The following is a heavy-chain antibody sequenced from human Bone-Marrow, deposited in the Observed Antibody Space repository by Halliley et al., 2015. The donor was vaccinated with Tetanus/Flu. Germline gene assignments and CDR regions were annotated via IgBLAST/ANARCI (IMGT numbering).Heavy chain of an antibody. Sequence: QLVQSGAEVKKPGESLKISCKGSEDIFTGYWVGWVRQKPGKGLEWMGIIYPGDSDIRYSPPFRGQVTISVDKSISTAYLQWGSRKASDTAMYYCARQGIRGHKYYYSGIDVWGQGTTVTVSS. CDR2: IYPGDSDI. V-gene: IGHV5-51*03. J-gene: IGHJ6*02. CDR3: ARQGIRGHKYYYSGIDV. CDR1: EDIFTGYW.